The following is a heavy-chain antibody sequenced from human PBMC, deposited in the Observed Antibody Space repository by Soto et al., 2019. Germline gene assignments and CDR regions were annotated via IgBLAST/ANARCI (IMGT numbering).Heavy chain of an antibody. D-gene: IGHD3-22*01. CDR1: GGTFSSYA. Sequence: GASVKVSCKASGGTFSSYAISWVRQAPGQGLEWMGGIIPIFGTANYAQKFQGRVTITADKSTSTAYMELSSLRSEDTAVYYCAHSYDSIWFDPWGQGTLVTVSS. CDR3: AHSYDSIWFDP. V-gene: IGHV1-69*06. J-gene: IGHJ5*02. CDR2: IIPIFGTA.